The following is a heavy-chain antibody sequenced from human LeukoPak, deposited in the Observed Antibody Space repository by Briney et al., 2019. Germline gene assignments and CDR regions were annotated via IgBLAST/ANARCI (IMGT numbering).Heavy chain of an antibody. Sequence: ASVKVSCKASGYTFTGYYMHWVLQAPGQGLEWMGWINPNSGGTNYAQKFQGRVTMTRDTSISTAYMELSRLRSDDTAVYYCARWLNYYDSSGYRYYFDYWGQGTLVTVSS. D-gene: IGHD3-22*01. CDR1: GYTFTGYY. J-gene: IGHJ4*02. CDR3: ARWLNYYDSSGYRYYFDY. CDR2: INPNSGGT. V-gene: IGHV1-2*02.